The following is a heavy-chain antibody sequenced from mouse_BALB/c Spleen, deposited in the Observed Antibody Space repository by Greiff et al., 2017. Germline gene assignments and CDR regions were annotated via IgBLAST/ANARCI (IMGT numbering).Heavy chain of an antibody. J-gene: IGHJ4*01. CDR2: ISYSGST. CDR3: ARSSYDGYYYYYAMDY. D-gene: IGHD2-3*01. V-gene: IGHV3-2*02. Sequence: EVKLQESGPGLVKPSQSLSLTCTVTGYSITSDYAWNWIRQFPGNKLEWMGYISYSGSTSYNPSLKSRISITRDTSKNQFFLQLNSVTTEDTATYYCARSSYDGYYYYYAMDYWGQGTSVTVSS. CDR1: GYSITSDYA.